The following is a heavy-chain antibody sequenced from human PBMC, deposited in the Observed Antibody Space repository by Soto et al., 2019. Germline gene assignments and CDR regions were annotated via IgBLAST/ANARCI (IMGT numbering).Heavy chain of an antibody. J-gene: IGHJ5*02. V-gene: IGHV4-31*03. CDR1: GGSISSGGYY. Sequence: QVQLQESGPGLVKPSQTLSLTCTVSGGSISSGGYYWSWIRQHPGKGLEWIGYLYYSGSTYYNPSRKSRVNISVDTSKNQCSLKLSSVTAAETAVYECGRERGYNYGNWFDTWGQGTLVTVSS. CDR3: GRERGYNYGNWFDT. CDR2: LYYSGST. D-gene: IGHD5-18*01.